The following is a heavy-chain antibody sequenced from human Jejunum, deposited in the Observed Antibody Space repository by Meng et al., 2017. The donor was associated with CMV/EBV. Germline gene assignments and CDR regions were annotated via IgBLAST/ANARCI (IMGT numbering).Heavy chain of an antibody. CDR2: TSYDERNK. Sequence: GFTFRNNAMHWVRQAPGKGLEWVALTSYDERNKEYADSVKGRFIISRDNSRSTLYLQMNSLRAEDTAVYYCARVRYSYGDQGALNPWGQGTKVTVSS. J-gene: IGHJ3*01. V-gene: IGHV3-30*04. D-gene: IGHD5-18*01. CDR3: ARVRYSYGDQGALNP. CDR1: GFTFRNNA.